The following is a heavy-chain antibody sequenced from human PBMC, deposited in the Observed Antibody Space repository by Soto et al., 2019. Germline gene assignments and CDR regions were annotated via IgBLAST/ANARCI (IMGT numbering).Heavy chain of an antibody. CDR3: AREADFWSGYRSAWYGMYV. Sequence: GGSLRLSCAASGFTFSSYEMNWVRQAPGKGLEWVSYISSSGSTIYYADSVKGRFTISRDNAKNSLYLQMNSLRAEDTAVYYCAREADFWSGYRSAWYGMYVWGQGTTVTVSS. D-gene: IGHD3-3*01. J-gene: IGHJ6*02. V-gene: IGHV3-48*03. CDR1: GFTFSSYE. CDR2: ISSSGSTI.